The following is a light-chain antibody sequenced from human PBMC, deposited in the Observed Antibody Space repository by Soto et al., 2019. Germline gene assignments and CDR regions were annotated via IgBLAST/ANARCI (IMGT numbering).Light chain of an antibody. Sequence: DIQMTQSPSTLSASVGDRVTITCRASQSISSWLAWYQQKPGKAPKLLIYDASSLESGVPSRFSGSGSGTDCTLTISSLQPDEFATYYCQQYNSFSGTFGQGTKVEIK. V-gene: IGKV1-5*01. CDR3: QQYNSFSGT. J-gene: IGKJ1*01. CDR2: DAS. CDR1: QSISSW.